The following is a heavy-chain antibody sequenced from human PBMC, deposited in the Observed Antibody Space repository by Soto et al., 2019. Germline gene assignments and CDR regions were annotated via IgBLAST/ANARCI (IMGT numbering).Heavy chain of an antibody. Sequence: SVKVSCKASGGTFSSYAISWVRQAPGQGLEWMGGIIPIFGTANYAQKFQGRVTITADESTSTAYMELSSLRSEDTALYYCAISQDRGGRTTFIYWGQGTQVTVSS. J-gene: IGHJ4*02. D-gene: IGHD3-16*01. CDR2: IIPIFGTA. CDR1: GGTFSSYA. V-gene: IGHV1-69*13. CDR3: AISQDRGGRTTFIY.